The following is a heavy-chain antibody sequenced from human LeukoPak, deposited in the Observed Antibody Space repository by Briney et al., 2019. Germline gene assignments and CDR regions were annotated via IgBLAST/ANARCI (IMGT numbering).Heavy chain of an antibody. CDR1: GYTFTGYY. CDR2: INPNSGGT. CDR3: ARASTDYYDSSGYLKYYFDY. V-gene: IGHV1-2*02. Sequence: ASVKVSCKASGYTFTGYYMHWVRQAPGQGLEWMGWINPNSGGTNYAQKFQGRVTMTRDTSISTAYMELSRLRSDDTAVYYCARASTDYYDSSGYLKYYFDYWGQGTLVTVSS. D-gene: IGHD3-22*01. J-gene: IGHJ4*02.